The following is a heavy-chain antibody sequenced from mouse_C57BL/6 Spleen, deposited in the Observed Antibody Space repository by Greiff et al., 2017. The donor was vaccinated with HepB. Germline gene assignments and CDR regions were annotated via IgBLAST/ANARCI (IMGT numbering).Heavy chain of an antibody. J-gene: IGHJ2*01. V-gene: IGHV2-5*01. Sequence: QVQLKESGPGLVQPSQSLSITCTVSGFSLTSYGVHWVRQSPGKGLEWLGVIWRGGSTDYTAAFRSRLSITKDNSKSQVFFKMNSLQADDTAIYYCAKTANWGLDDWGQGTTLTVSS. CDR2: IWRGGST. CDR3: AKTANWGLDD. CDR1: GFSLTSYG. D-gene: IGHD4-1*01.